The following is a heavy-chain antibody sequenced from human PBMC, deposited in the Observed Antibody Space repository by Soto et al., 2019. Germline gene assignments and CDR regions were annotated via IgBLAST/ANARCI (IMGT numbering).Heavy chain of an antibody. V-gene: IGHV1-18*01. D-gene: IGHD6-25*01. CDR3: ARGADPTYFDN. CDR1: GYTFTNYG. CDR2: INTYNGNT. Sequence: QVQLVQSGAEVKKSGASVKVSCKASGYTFTNYGVSWVRQAPGQGLEWMGWINTYNGNTNYEEKFQGRVTVTTDTPTTTAYMELRSLRSDDTAVYYCARGADPTYFDNWGQGTLVTVSS. J-gene: IGHJ4*02.